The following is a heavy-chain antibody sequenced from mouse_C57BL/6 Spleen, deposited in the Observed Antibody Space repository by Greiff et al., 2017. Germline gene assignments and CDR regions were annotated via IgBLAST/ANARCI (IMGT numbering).Heavy chain of an antibody. CDR1: GFSLTSYG. CDR2: IWSGGST. D-gene: IGHD2-5*01. Sequence: QVQLKQSGPGLVQPSQSLSITCTVSGFSLTSYGVHWVRQSPGKGLEWLGVIWSGGSTDYNAAFISRLSISKDNSKSQVFFKMNSLQDDDTAIYYCARNSNWFAYWGQGTLVTVSA. V-gene: IGHV2-2*01. CDR3: ARNSNWFAY. J-gene: IGHJ3*01.